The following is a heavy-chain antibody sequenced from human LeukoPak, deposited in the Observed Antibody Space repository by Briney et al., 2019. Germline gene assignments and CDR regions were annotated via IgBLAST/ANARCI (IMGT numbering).Heavy chain of an antibody. V-gene: IGHV1-18*01. CDR2: ISAYNGNT. D-gene: IGHD5-18*01. J-gene: IGHJ4*02. CDR1: GYTFTSYG. Sequence: GASVKVSCKASGYTFTSYGISWVRQAPGQGLEWMGWISAYNGNTNYAQKLQGRVTMTTDTSTSTAYMELRSLRSEDTAVYYCATMNLGGYSYGVFDYWGQGTLVTVSS. CDR3: ATMNLGGYSYGVFDY.